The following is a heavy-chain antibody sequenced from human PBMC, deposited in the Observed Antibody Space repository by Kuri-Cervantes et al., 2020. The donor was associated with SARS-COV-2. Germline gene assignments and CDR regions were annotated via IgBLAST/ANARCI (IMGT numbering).Heavy chain of an antibody. Sequence: GGSLRLSCAASGFTFRDYYMSWIRQAPGKGLEWISYISISGSTKYYADSVRGRFTISRDNVKNSLFLQMTSLRAEDTAVYYCSRLMLHTYYDYVWGSYRLDSYYYMDVWGKGTTVTVSS. CDR2: ISISGSTK. CDR1: GFTFRDYY. D-gene: IGHD3-16*02. CDR3: SRLMLHTYYDYVWGSYRLDSYYYMDV. J-gene: IGHJ6*03. V-gene: IGHV3-11*04.